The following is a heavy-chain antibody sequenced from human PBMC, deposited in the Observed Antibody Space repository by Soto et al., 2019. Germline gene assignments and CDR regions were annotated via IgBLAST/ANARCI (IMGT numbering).Heavy chain of an antibody. V-gene: IGHV4-39*01. J-gene: IGHJ4*01. Sequence: TYYNPSLKSRVTVSADTSKDQLSLKLTSVTAADTAVYYCARHDGFSSGWIFDYWGHGTLVTVSS. D-gene: IGHD6-19*01. CDR3: ARHDGFSSGWIFDY. CDR2: T.